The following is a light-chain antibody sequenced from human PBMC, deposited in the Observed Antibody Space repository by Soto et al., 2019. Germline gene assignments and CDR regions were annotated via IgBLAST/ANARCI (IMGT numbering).Light chain of an antibody. J-gene: IGKJ1*01. V-gene: IGKV3-20*01. Sequence: EIVLTQSPGILSLSPGERATLSCRASQSVTSNYLAWYQQKPGQAPRLLIYGASSRATGIPDRFSGSGSGTDFTLTISRLEPEDFAVYFCQQYSNSSRTFGQGTKVEIK. CDR2: GAS. CDR3: QQYSNSSRT. CDR1: QSVTSNY.